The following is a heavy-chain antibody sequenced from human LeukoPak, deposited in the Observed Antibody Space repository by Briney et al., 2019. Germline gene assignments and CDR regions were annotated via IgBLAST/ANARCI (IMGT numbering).Heavy chain of an antibody. CDR3: ARRSYFDFWSGSGGNWFDP. CDR1: GGSISSYY. Sequence: PSETLSLTCTVSGGSISSYYWSWIRQPPGKGLEWIGYIYYSGSTNYSPSLKSRVTISVDTSKNQFSLKLSSVTAADTAVYYCARRSYFDFWSGSGGNWFDPWGQGTLVTVSS. CDR2: IYYSGST. V-gene: IGHV4-59*08. D-gene: IGHD3-3*01. J-gene: IGHJ5*02.